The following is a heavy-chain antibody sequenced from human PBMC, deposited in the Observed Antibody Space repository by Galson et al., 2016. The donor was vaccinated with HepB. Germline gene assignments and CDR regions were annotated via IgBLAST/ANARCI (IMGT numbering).Heavy chain of an antibody. J-gene: IGHJ6*02. Sequence: SLRLSCAASGLTVSTNYMSWVRQAPGKGLEWVSVIYSGGSTYYADSVKGRFTISRDNPKNTLYLQMNSLRAQDTAVYYCARDNTGYGSDWVFYYYGLDVWGQGTTVTVSS. CDR3: ARDNTGYGSDWVFYYYGLDV. CDR1: GLTVSTNY. CDR2: IYSGGST. V-gene: IGHV3-53*01. D-gene: IGHD6-19*01.